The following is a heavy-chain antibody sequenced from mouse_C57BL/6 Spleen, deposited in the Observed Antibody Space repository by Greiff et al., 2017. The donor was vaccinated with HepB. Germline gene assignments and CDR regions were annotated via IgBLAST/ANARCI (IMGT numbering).Heavy chain of an antibody. J-gene: IGHJ4*01. CDR2: ISSGSSTI. Sequence: EVQWVESGGGLVKPGGSLKLSCAASGFTFSDYGMHWVRQAPEKGLEWVAYISSGSSTIYYADTVKGRFTISRDNAKNNLFLQMTSLRSEDTAMYYCARPSGFYYAMDYWGQGTSVTVSS. V-gene: IGHV5-17*01. CDR1: GFTFSDYG. CDR3: ARPSGFYYAMDY. D-gene: IGHD3-2*02.